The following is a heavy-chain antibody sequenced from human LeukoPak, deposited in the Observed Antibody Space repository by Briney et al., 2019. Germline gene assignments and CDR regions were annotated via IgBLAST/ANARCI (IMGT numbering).Heavy chain of an antibody. CDR3: ARDRGWGTGDTN. D-gene: IGHD7-27*01. Sequence: GASVKVSCKASGYTFTDYYIHWVRQAPGQGLEWMGWINPNSGGTYYSQKFQGRVTMTRDTSINTAYMELTRLRSDDTAVYYCARDRGWGTGDTNWGQGTLVTVSS. V-gene: IGHV1-2*02. CDR2: INPNSGGT. CDR1: GYTFTDYY. J-gene: IGHJ4*02.